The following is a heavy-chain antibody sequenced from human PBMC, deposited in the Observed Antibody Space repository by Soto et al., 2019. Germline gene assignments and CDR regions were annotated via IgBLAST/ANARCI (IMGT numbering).Heavy chain of an antibody. CDR2: IYHTGRT. Sequence: QVQLQESGSGLVKPSQTLSLTCTVSGDSISSGGYSWSWIRQPPRQGLEWIGYIYHTGRTPYSPSLKIRVTMSVDKSKNQFSLSLNSVTAADTAIYYCARAHYGPSVYYFDSWGQGALFTVSS. D-gene: IGHD3-10*01. J-gene: IGHJ4*02. CDR3: ARAHYGPSVYYFDS. CDR1: GDSISSGGYS. V-gene: IGHV4-30-2*01.